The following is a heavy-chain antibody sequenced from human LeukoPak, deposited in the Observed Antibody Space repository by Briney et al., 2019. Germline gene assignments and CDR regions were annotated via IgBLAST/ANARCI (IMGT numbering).Heavy chain of an antibody. D-gene: IGHD1-26*01. CDR3: ARRALRVGATRGPNWFDP. V-gene: IGHV1-2*02. J-gene: IGHJ5*02. Sequence: ASVKVSCKASGGTFSSYAISWVRQAPGQGLEWMGWINPNSGGTNYAQKFQGRVTMTRDTSISTAYMELSRLRSDDTAVYYCARRALRVGATRGPNWFDPWGQGTLVTVSS. CDR1: GGTFSSYA. CDR2: INPNSGGT.